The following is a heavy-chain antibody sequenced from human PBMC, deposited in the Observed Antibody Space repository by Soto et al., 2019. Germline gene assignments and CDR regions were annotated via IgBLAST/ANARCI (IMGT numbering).Heavy chain of an antibody. J-gene: IGHJ4*02. CDR1: GFTVSTNY. Sequence: GGSLRLSCEAFGFTVSTNYMSWVRQTPGKGLEWVSVFYSGGSTFYADSVKGRFTISRDNSRNTLYLQMNSLRAEDTAVYYCARNRDYFDYWGQGTLVTVSS. V-gene: IGHV3-53*01. CDR2: FYSGGST. CDR3: ARNRDYFDY.